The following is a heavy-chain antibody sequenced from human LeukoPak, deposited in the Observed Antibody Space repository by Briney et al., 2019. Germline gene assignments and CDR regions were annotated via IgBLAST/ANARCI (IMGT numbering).Heavy chain of an antibody. CDR2: ISSSSSFI. V-gene: IGHV3-21*01. Sequence: GGSLRLSCAAAGFAFSSYNMGWVRQAPGKGLEWVSSISSSSSFIHYADSLKGRFTISRDNAQNSLYLQMTSLRAEDTALYYCARGHPWGLAFDYWGQGTLVTVSS. CDR3: ARGHPWGLAFDY. D-gene: IGHD7-27*01. J-gene: IGHJ4*02. CDR1: GFAFSSYN.